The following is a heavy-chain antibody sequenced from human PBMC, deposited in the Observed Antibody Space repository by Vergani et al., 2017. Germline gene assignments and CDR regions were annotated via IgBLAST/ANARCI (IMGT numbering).Heavy chain of an antibody. D-gene: IGHD6-6*01. J-gene: IGHJ4*02. CDR1: GGSISSSSYY. Sequence: QLQLQESGPGLVKPSETLSLTCTVSGGSISSSSYYWGWIRQPPGKGLEGIGSIYYSGSTYYNPSLKSRVTISVDTSKNPFSLKLSSVTAADTAVYYCAAERVSSSSSVFDYWGQGTLVTVSS. V-gene: IGHV4-39*07. CDR3: AAERVSSSSSVFDY. CDR2: IYYSGST.